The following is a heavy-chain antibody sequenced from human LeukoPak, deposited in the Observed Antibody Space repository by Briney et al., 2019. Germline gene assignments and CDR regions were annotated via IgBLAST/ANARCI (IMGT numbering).Heavy chain of an antibody. CDR3: ARGEVPVGGSYPTAYYFDY. CDR2: INPNSGGT. Sequence: ASVKVSCKASGYTFIGYYMHWVRQAPGQGLEWMGWINPNSGGTNYAQKFQGRVTMTRDTSISTAYMELSRLRSDDTAVYYCARGEVPVGGSYPTAYYFDYWGQGTLVTVSS. D-gene: IGHD1-26*01. V-gene: IGHV1-2*02. CDR1: GYTFIGYY. J-gene: IGHJ4*02.